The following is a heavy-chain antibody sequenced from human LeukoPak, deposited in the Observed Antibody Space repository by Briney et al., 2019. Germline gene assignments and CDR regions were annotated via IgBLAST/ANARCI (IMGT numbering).Heavy chain of an antibody. CDR1: GFNFANHA. D-gene: IGHD3-9*01. J-gene: IGHJ4*02. V-gene: IGHV3-23*01. Sequence: GGSLRLSCAASGFNFANHAMSWVRQTAGKGLEWVSAISGGGDITYYADSVKGRFTISRDNSKNTLYLQMNSLRAEDTAVYYCADILTGYFFDYWGQGTLVTVSS. CDR3: ADILTGYFFDY. CDR2: ISGGGDIT.